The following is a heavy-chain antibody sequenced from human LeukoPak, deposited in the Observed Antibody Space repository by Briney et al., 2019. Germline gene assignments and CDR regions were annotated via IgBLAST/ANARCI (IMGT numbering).Heavy chain of an antibody. Sequence: GESLKISWKGSGYSLTNYWIGWVRQGSGKGLEWMGIIQPGYFDTRYSPSFQGQVTISAATSISTTYLQWSGLKASDTAMYYCARRESSGSIDYWGQGTLVTVSS. CDR1: GYSLTNYW. CDR2: IQPGYFDT. V-gene: IGHV5-51*01. D-gene: IGHD6-19*01. CDR3: ARRESSGSIDY. J-gene: IGHJ4*02.